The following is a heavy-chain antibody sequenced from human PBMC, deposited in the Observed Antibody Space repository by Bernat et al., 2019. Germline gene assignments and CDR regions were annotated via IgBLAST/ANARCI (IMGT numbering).Heavy chain of an antibody. CDR1: GGSVSSGSYY. V-gene: IGHV4-61*01. J-gene: IGHJ4*02. D-gene: IGHD6-13*01. CDR2: IYDSGST. Sequence: QVQLQESGPGLVKPSETLSLTCTVSGGSVSSGSYYWSWIRQPPGKGLEWIGYIYDSGSTNYNPSLKSRVTISVDTSKNQFSLKLSSVTAADTAVYYCARGGIAHDYWGQGTLVTVSS. CDR3: ARGGIAHDY.